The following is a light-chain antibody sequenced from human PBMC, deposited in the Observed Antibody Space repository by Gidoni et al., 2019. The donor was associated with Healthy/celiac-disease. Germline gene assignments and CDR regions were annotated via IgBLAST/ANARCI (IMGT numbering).Light chain of an antibody. CDR2: QDS. CDR1: KLGDKY. J-gene: IGLJ2*01. CDR3: QAWDSSTVV. V-gene: IGLV3-1*01. Sequence: SYELTPPPSVSVSPGQTASITCSGDKLGDKYACWYQQKPGQSPVMVIYQDSKRPAGIPERFSGSNDGNTATMTISGTQAMDEDDYYCQAWDSSTVVFGGGTKLTVL.